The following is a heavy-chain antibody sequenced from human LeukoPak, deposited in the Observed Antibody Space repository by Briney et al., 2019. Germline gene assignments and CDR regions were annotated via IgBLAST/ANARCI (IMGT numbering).Heavy chain of an antibody. D-gene: IGHD3-10*01. V-gene: IGHV4-39*01. CDR3: ASWYYYGSGSPFFDY. Sequence: PSETLSLTCTVPGGSITSNNYTWGWIRQPPGKGLEWIGSIYYSGSTFYHPSLKSRVTISIDTSKNQFSLKLSSVTAADTAVYYCASWYYYGSGSPFFDYWGQGTLVTVSS. CDR2: IYYSGST. CDR1: GGSITSNNYT. J-gene: IGHJ4*02.